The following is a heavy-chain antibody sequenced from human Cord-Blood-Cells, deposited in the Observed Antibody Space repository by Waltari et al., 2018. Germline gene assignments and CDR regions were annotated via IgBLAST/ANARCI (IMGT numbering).Heavy chain of an antibody. V-gene: IGHV1-69*01. D-gene: IGHD2-2*01. J-gene: IGHJ4*02. CDR2: IIPIFGTA. CDR3: ARDRLGYCSSTSCYYFDY. Sequence: QVQLVQSGAEVKKPGSSVKVSCKASGGTFSSYAISWVRQAPGQGLEWMGGIIPIFGTANDAQKFLGRVPITADESTSTAYMELSSLRSEDTAVYYCARDRLGYCSSTSCYYFDYWGQGTLVTVSS. CDR1: GGTFSSYA.